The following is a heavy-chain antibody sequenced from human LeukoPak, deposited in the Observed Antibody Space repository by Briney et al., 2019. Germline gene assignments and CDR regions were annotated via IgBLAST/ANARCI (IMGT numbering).Heavy chain of an antibody. CDR1: GFTFSAYG. CDR2: ISGSGSST. V-gene: IGHV3-23*01. Sequence: GGSLRLSCAASGFTFSAYGMSWVRQAPGKGLEWVSTISGSGSSTYYADSVRGRFTISRDNSKNTLYLQMNSLRAEDTAVYFCAKDQHGYDKPIDYWGQGTRVTVSS. CDR3: AKDQHGYDKPIDY. J-gene: IGHJ4*02. D-gene: IGHD5-12*01.